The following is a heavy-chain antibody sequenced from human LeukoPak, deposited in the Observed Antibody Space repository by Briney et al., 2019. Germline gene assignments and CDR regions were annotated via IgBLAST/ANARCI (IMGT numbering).Heavy chain of an antibody. Sequence: SETLSLTCTVSGGSISSYYWSWIRQPPGKGLEWIGYIYYSGNTNYNPSLKSRVTISVDTSKNQFSLKLSSVTAADTAVYYCARVGYLMDAFDIWGQGTMVTVSS. CDR2: IYYSGNT. D-gene: IGHD2-8*01. CDR1: GGSISSYY. J-gene: IGHJ3*02. V-gene: IGHV4-59*01. CDR3: ARVGYLMDAFDI.